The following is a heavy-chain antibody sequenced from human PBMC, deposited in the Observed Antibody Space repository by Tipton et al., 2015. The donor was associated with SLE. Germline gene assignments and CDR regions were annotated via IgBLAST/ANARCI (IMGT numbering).Heavy chain of an antibody. J-gene: IGHJ3*02. CDR2: IYTSGNT. CDR1: GGSISSYY. Sequence: TLSLTCTVSGGSISSYYWSWIRQPAGKGLEWIGRIYTSGNTNYNPSLKSRVTISVDTSKNQFSLRLNSVTAADTAVYYCARPNYGDNGHNVFDIWGQGTMVTVSS. CDR3: ARPNYGDNGHNVFDI. D-gene: IGHD4-17*01. V-gene: IGHV4-4*07.